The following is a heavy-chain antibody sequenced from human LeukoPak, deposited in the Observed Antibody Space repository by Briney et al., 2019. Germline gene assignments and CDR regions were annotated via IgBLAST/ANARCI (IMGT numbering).Heavy chain of an antibody. J-gene: IGHJ4*02. CDR3: ARVGSSWYDFDY. V-gene: IGHV4-31*03. CDR2: IYYSGST. D-gene: IGHD6-13*01. Sequence: KTSETLSLTCTVSGGSISSGGYYWSWIRQHPGKGLEWIGYIYYSGSTYYNPSLKSRVSISVDTSKNQFSLNLSSVTAADTAFYYCARVGSSWYDFDYWGQGTLVTVSS. CDR1: GGSISSGGYY.